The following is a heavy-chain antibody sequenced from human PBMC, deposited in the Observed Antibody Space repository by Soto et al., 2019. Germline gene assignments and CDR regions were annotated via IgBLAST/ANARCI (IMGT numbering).Heavy chain of an antibody. CDR1: GYTFTSYG. Sequence: ASVKVSCKASGYTFTSYGISWVRQAPGQGLEWMGWISAYNGNTNYAQKLQDRVTMTTDTSTSTAYMELRSLRSDDTAVYYCARDVAAAGTEPFQHWGQGTLVTVSS. D-gene: IGHD6-13*01. J-gene: IGHJ1*01. CDR3: ARDVAAAGTEPFQH. V-gene: IGHV1-18*01. CDR2: ISAYNGNT.